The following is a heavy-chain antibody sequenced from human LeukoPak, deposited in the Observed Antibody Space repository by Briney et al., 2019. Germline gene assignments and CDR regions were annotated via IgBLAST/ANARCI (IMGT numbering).Heavy chain of an antibody. CDR1: GCSISSYY. CDR3: ARGAAGYSYG. J-gene: IGHJ4*02. D-gene: IGHD5-18*01. V-gene: IGHV4-59*01. CDR2: IYYSGST. Sequence: SETLSLTCTVCGCSISSYYWSWIRQPPGKGLEWIGHIYYSGSTNYNPSLKSRVTISIDTSKNQFSLRLSSVTAADTAVYYCARGAAGYSYGWGQGTLVTVSS.